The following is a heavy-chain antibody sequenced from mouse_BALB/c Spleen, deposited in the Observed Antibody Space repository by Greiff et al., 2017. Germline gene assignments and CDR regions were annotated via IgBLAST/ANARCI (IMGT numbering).Heavy chain of an antibody. CDR1: GYTFTSYD. Sequence: VQLQQSGPELVKPGASVKISCKASGYTFTSYDINWVKQRPGQGLEWIGWIYPGDGSTKYNEKFKGKATLTADKSSSTAYMQLSSLTSENSAVYFCARSWGGYCSPFAYWGQGTLVTVSA. V-gene: IGHV1S56*01. CDR2: IYPGDGST. D-gene: IGHD2-3*01. CDR3: ARSWGGYCSPFAY. J-gene: IGHJ3*01.